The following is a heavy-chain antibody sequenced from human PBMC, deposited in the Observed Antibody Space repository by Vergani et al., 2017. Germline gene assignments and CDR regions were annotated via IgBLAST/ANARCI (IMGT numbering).Heavy chain of an antibody. V-gene: IGHV3-73*01. D-gene: IGHD3-10*01. Sequence: EVQLVESGGGLVQPGGSLKLSCAASGFTFSGSAMHWVRQASGKGLEWVGRIRSKANSYATAYAASVKGRFTISRDDSKNTAYLQMNSLKTEDTAVYYCTRPGHGSAEGWGQGTLVTVSS. CDR1: GFTFSGSA. J-gene: IGHJ4*02. CDR3: TRPGHGSAEG. CDR2: IRSKANSYAT.